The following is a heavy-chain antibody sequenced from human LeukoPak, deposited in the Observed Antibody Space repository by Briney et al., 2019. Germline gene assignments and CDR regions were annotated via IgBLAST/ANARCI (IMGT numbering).Heavy chain of an antibody. CDR2: IYTSGST. D-gene: IGHD3-3*01. V-gene: IGHV4-61*02. Sequence: SQTLSLTCTVSGGSISSGGYYWSWIRQPAGKGLEWIGRIYTSGSTNYNPSLKSRVTISVDTSKNQFSLKLSSVTAADTAVYYCARDVVDYDFWSGYSYWYFDLWGRGTLVTVSS. CDR3: ARDVVDYDFWSGYSYWYFDL. J-gene: IGHJ2*01. CDR1: GGSISSGGYY.